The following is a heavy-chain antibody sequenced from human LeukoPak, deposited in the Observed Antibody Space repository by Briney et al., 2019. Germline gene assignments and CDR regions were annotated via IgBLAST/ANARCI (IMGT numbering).Heavy chain of an antibody. V-gene: IGHV3-21*01. D-gene: IGHD2-21*02. CDR2: ISSSSSYI. Sequence: GGSLRLSCAASGFTFSSYGMNWVRQAPGKGLEWVSSISSSSSYIYYADSVKGRFTISRDNAKNSLYLQMNSLRAEDTAVYYCARDTYCGGDCYSNYFDYWGQGTLVTVSS. CDR3: ARDTYCGGDCYSNYFDY. CDR1: GFTFSSYG. J-gene: IGHJ4*02.